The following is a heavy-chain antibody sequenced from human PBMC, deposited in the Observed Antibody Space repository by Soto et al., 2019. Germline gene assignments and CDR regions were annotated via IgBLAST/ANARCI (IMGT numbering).Heavy chain of an antibody. CDR2: IYYSGST. Sequence: SQTLSLTCTLSGGSNSSGGYYWSWIRQHPGKGLEWIGYIYYSGSTYYNPSLKSRVTISVDASKNQFSLKLSSVTAADTAVDYCARADYYGSGSYDDYWGQGTLVTVSS. J-gene: IGHJ4*02. CDR3: ARADYYGSGSYDDY. V-gene: IGHV4-31*03. D-gene: IGHD3-10*01. CDR1: GGSNSSGGYY.